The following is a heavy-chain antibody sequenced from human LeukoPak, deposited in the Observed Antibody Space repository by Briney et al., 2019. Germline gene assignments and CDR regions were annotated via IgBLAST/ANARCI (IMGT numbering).Heavy chain of an antibody. J-gene: IGHJ4*02. V-gene: IGHV3-23*01. CDR2: IDISGGST. CDR3: ANEVRPNDY. Sequence: GGSLRLSCAASGFAFSSHAMCWVRQAPGKGLEWVSSIDISGGSTYYADSAEGRFTISRDNSKNTLYLQMNGLRVEDTALYYCANEVRPNDYWGQGTMVTVSS. D-gene: IGHD1-1*01. CDR1: GFAFSSHA.